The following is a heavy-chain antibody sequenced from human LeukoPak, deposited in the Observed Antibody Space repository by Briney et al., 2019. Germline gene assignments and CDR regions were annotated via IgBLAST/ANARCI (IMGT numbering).Heavy chain of an antibody. V-gene: IGHV3-43*01. D-gene: IGHD2-8*01. CDR2: ISWNGGST. J-gene: IGHJ4*02. CDR3: ASDIGTNGGSRNIFEK. CDR1: GFTFDDRA. Sequence: GGSLRLSCGASGFTFDDRAMHWARQAPGKGLEWVSLISWNGGSTYYADSVKGRFTISRDNSKNSLHLQMNSLRPEDTAFYYCASDIGTNGGSRNIFEKWGQGTLVTVSS.